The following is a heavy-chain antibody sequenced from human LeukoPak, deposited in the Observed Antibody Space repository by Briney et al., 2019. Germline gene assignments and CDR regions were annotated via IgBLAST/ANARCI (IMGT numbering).Heavy chain of an antibody. CDR2: IYYSGST. CDR3: ARAAYCGGDCYSGAFDI. Sequence: PSETLSLTCTVSGGSISSYYWSWIRQPPGKGLEWIGYIYYSGSTNYNPSLKSRVTISVDTSKNQYSLKLRSVTAADTAVYYCARAAYCGGDCYSGAFDIWGQGTMVTVSS. D-gene: IGHD2-21*01. CDR1: GGSISSYY. J-gene: IGHJ3*02. V-gene: IGHV4-59*01.